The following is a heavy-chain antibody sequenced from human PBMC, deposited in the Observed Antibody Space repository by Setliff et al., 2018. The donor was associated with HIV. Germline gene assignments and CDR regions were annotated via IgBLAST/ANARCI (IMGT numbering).Heavy chain of an antibody. J-gene: IGHJ6*03. D-gene: IGHD6-13*01. CDR3: ARHRDPPGTSWIYYYYYMDL. Sequence: SETLSLTCTVSGDSLRSTNSYWGWIRQPPGKALEWIGTIYYTGSAFYNPSLKSRVTMSVDTSKSQFSLGLTLVTAADTGVYYCARHRDPPGTSWIYYYYYMDLWGEGTTVTVSS. CDR2: IYYTGSA. V-gene: IGHV4-39*01. CDR1: GDSLRSTNSY.